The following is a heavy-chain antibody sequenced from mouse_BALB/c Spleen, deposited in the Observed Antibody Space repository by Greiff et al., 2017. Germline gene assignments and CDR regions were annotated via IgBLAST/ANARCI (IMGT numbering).Heavy chain of an antibody. CDR3: ARRGGYYYGRYFDV. J-gene: IGHJ1*01. Sequence: QVTLKVSGPGILQPSQTLSLTCSFSGFSLSTSGMGVSWIRQPSGKGLEWLAHIYWDDDKRYNPSLKSRLTISKDTSRNQVFLKITSVDTADTATYYCARRGGYYYGRYFDVWGAGTTVTVSS. D-gene: IGHD1-1*01. CDR2: IYWDDDK. CDR1: GFSLSTSGMG. V-gene: IGHV8-12*01.